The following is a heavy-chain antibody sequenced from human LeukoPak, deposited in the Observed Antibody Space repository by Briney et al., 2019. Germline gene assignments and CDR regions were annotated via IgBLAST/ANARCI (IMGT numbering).Heavy chain of an antibody. CDR2: IKEDGSDI. CDR1: GFTFNTYS. D-gene: IGHD6-19*01. V-gene: IGHV3-7*01. J-gene: IGHJ5*02. Sequence: GGSLRLSCAASGFTFNTYSMTWVRQAPGRGLEWVARIKEDGSDIHYVDSVKGRFTISRDNAKNSLYLQMNSLRAEDTAVYYCARDGKGRYSSGSDWFDPWGQGTLVTVSS. CDR3: ARDGKGRYSSGSDWFDP.